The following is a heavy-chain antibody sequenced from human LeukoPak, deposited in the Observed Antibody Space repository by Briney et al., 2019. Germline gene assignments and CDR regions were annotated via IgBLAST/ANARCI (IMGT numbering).Heavy chain of an antibody. CDR3: ARDRPYTGGWRGFDY. D-gene: IGHD6-19*01. J-gene: IGHJ4*02. CDR2: IIPMFGIA. CDR1: GGTFSRYA. Sequence: ASVKVSCKASGGTFSRYAISGVRQAPGQGLEWMGGIIPMFGIANYAQKFQGRVTITADESTSTAYMELSSLRSEDTAVYYCARDRPYTGGWRGFDYWGQGTLVTVSS. V-gene: IGHV1-69*13.